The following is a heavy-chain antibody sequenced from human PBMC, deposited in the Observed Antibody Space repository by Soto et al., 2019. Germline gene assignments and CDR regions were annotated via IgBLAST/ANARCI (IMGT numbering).Heavy chain of an antibody. V-gene: IGHV1-18*04. CDR3: ARVWGSYPALSGGAGFDP. CDR2: ISTYSGDP. D-gene: IGHD3-16*02. CDR1: GYSFTSNA. Sequence: QVQLVQSGAEVKKPGASVKVDCQTSGYSFTSNAIHWVRQAPGHGLEWMGWISTYSGDPNYAQKVRGRVTMATETSTNTAYMELRTQRSEVTAVYYCARVWGSYPALSGGAGFDPWGQVTLLNVSS. J-gene: IGHJ5*02.